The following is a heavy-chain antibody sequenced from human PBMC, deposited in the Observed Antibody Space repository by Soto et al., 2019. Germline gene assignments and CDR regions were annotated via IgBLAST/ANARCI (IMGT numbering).Heavy chain of an antibody. Sequence: GSLRLSCAASGFTFSSYSMNWVRQAPGKGLEWVSSISSSSSYIYYADSVKGRFTISRDNAKNSLYLQMNSLRAEDTAVYYCARGPGRYYYDSSGYYNWFDPWGQGTLVTVSS. CDR1: GFTFSSYS. J-gene: IGHJ5*02. CDR2: ISSSSSYI. CDR3: ARGPGRYYYDSSGYYNWFDP. D-gene: IGHD3-22*01. V-gene: IGHV3-21*01.